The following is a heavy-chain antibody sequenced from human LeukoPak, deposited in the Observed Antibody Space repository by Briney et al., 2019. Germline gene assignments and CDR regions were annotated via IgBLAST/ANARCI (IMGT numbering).Heavy chain of an antibody. Sequence: PSETLSLTCTVSGGSISSSSYYWGWFRQPPGKGLEWIGSIYYRGSTYYNPSLKSRVTISVDTSKHQFSLKLSSVTAADTAVYYCAREVVVVVPAASPTSTYYYYMDVWGKGTTVTISS. V-gene: IGHV4-39*07. CDR3: AREVVVVVPAASPTSTYYYYMDV. D-gene: IGHD2-2*01. J-gene: IGHJ6*03. CDR1: GGSISSSSYY. CDR2: IYYRGST.